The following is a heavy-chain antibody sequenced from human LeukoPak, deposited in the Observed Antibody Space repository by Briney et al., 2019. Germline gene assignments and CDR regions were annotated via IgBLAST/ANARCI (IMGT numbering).Heavy chain of an antibody. D-gene: IGHD2-2*01. CDR2: ISYTVST. Sequence: PSETLSLTCTVPGASIRSSYWSWIRQPPGKGLEWIGYISYTVSTNYNPSLKSRVSLSVDTSMNQFSLELSSVTAADTAVYYCAPYRTSFIYWYFDLWSRGTLVTVSS. J-gene: IGHJ2*01. V-gene: IGHV4-59*01. CDR1: GASIRSSY. CDR3: APYRTSFIYWYFDL.